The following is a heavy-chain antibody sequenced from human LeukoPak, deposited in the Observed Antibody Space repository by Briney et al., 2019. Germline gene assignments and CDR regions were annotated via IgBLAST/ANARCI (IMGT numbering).Heavy chain of an antibody. V-gene: IGHV3-21*01. CDR1: GFTFSSYS. Sequence: NTGGSLRLSCAASGFTFSSYSMNWVRQAPGKGLEWVSSISSSSSYIYYADSVKGRFTISRDNAKNSLYLQMNSLRAEDTAVYYCARARYYDILTWHPGGQSPSDYWGQGTLVTVSS. J-gene: IGHJ4*02. CDR3: ARARYYDILTWHPGGQSPSDY. D-gene: IGHD3-9*01. CDR2: ISSSSSYI.